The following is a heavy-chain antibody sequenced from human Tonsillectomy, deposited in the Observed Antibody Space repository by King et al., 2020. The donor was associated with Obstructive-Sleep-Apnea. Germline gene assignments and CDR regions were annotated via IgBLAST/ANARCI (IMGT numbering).Heavy chain of an antibody. CDR2: IRMSSMYL. V-gene: IGHV3-21*01. J-gene: IGHJ6*02. D-gene: IGHD6-19*01. CDR1: GFTCSSYS. CDR3: ARDRSSGGYGMDV. Sequence: VQLVQSGGGLVKRGGSLRLSGAASGFTCSSYSMNCGRQAPGKVLEWVSAIRMSSMYLYYADSVKGRFTISRDNAKNSLYLQMNSLRAEDTAVYYCARDRSSGGYGMDVWGQGTTVTVSS.